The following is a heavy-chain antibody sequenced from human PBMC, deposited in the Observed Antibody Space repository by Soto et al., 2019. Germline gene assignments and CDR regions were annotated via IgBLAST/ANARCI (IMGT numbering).Heavy chain of an antibody. J-gene: IGHJ3*02. Sequence: QVQLQESGPGLVKPSETLSLTCTVSGGSISSYYWSWIRQPPGKGLEWTGYIYYSGSTNYNPSLKSRVTISVDTSKNQFSLKLSSVTAADTAVYYCARLQYYDFWSGYGAFDIWGQGTMVTVSS. V-gene: IGHV4-59*08. CDR2: IYYSGST. CDR1: GGSISSYY. D-gene: IGHD3-3*01. CDR3: ARLQYYDFWSGYGAFDI.